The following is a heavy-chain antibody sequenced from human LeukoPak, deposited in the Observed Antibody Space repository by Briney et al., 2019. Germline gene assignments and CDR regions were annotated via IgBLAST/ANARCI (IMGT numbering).Heavy chain of an antibody. CDR1: GFTFRSSW. V-gene: IGHV3-74*01. CDR2: INNDGSAT. J-gene: IGHJ4*02. Sequence: GGSLRLSCAASGFTFRSSWMHWVRQGPGKGLVWVSRINNDGSATTYADSVKGRFTISRDTAKNTVFLQMNSLRAEDTAVYYCARDVGYGAYDWGQGTLVTVSS. D-gene: IGHD5-12*01. CDR3: ARDVGYGAYD.